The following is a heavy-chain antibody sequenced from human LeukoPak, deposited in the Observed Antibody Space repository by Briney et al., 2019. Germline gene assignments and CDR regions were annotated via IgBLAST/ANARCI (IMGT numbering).Heavy chain of an antibody. CDR1: GFTFSCYS. CDR3: ARDLVGYNSDY. J-gene: IGHJ4*02. D-gene: IGHD5-24*01. Sequence: GGSLRLSCAASGFTFSCYSMNWVRQAPGKGLEWVSSISSSSSYIYYADSVKGRFTISRDNAKNSLYLQMNSLRAEDTAVYYCARDLVGYNSDYWGQGTLVTVSS. CDR2: ISSSSSYI. V-gene: IGHV3-21*01.